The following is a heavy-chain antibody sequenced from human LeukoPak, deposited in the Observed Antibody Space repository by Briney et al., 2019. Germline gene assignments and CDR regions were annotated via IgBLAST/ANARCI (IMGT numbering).Heavy chain of an antibody. V-gene: IGHV3-30*03. J-gene: IGHJ4*02. Sequence: GRSLRLSCAASGFTFSSYGMHWVRQAPGKGLEWVAVISYDGSNKYYADSVKGRFTISRDNSKNTLYLQMNSLRAEDTAVYYCARGGLDGQDYWGQGTLVTVSS. D-gene: IGHD5/OR15-5a*01. CDR2: ISYDGSNK. CDR3: ARGGLDGQDY. CDR1: GFTFSSYG.